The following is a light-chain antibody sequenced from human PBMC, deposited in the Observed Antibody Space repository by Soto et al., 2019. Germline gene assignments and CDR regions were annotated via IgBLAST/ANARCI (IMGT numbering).Light chain of an antibody. CDR1: GSTIGAAYD. CDR2: GNT. J-gene: IGLJ1*01. CDR3: QTYDNSLNAYV. Sequence: ALTQPPSVSGAPGQRVTISCTGSGSTIGAAYDVHWYQQFPGAAPKVLIYGNTNRPSGVPDRFSGSKSGTSASLAITGLQAEDEADYYCQTYDNSLNAYVFGTGTKVTVL. V-gene: IGLV1-40*01.